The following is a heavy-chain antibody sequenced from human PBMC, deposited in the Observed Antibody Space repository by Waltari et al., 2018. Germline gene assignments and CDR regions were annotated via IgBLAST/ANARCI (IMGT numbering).Heavy chain of an antibody. J-gene: IGHJ5*02. D-gene: IGHD5-12*01. V-gene: IGHV1-2*02. Sequence: QVQLVQSGAEVKKPGASLKVSCKASGYTFADNYMHWVRQAPGQGLEWMGWINPTRGGTNYAQKFQGRVTMTRDTSITTAYMELSSLRSDDTAVYYRARGSSGYVDPWGQGTLVTVSS. CDR2: INPTRGGT. CDR3: ARGSSGYVDP. CDR1: GYTFADNY.